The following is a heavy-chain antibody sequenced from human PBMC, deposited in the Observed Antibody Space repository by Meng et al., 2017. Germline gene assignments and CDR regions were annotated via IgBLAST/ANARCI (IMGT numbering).Heavy chain of an antibody. V-gene: IGHV3-30*04. J-gene: IGHJ4*02. CDR2: ISYDGSNK. CDR1: GFTFSSYA. Sequence: LSLTCAASGFTFSSYAMHWVRQAPGKGLEWVAVISYDGSNKYYADSVKGRFTISRDNSKNTLYLQMNSLRAEDTAVYYCARDRKGEGATFHYWGQGTLVTVSS. CDR3: ARDRKGEGATFHY. D-gene: IGHD1-26*01.